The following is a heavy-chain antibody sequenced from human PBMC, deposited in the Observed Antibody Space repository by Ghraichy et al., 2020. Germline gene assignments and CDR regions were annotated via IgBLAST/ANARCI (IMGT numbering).Heavy chain of an antibody. V-gene: IGHV4-34*01. CDR1: GESFSDNY. CDR3: TGAAAIRFGGLSPPLSFDY. Sequence: SETLSLTCAVSGESFSDNYWNWVRQPPGKGLEWIGHIDHRGSTTYNPSLRSRVSMSVDKSKNQFSLNLKSVTAADTAVYYCTGAAAIRFGGLSPPLSFDYWGQGTLVTVSS. J-gene: IGHJ4*02. D-gene: IGHD3-10*01. CDR2: IDHRGST.